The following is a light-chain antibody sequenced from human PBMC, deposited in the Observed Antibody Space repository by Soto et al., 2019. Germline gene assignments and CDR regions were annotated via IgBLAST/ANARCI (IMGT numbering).Light chain of an antibody. V-gene: IGLV2-23*02. CDR3: CSYAGSSPYV. CDR2: EVS. CDR1: SSDVGSYNL. Sequence: QSLLTQPASGSGSPGQSITISWTGNSSDVGSYNLVSWDQQHPGKASKLMIYEVSKRPPGVSNRFSGSKSGNTASLTISRLQAEDEADYYCCSYAGSSPYVFRTGTKVTVL. J-gene: IGLJ1*01.